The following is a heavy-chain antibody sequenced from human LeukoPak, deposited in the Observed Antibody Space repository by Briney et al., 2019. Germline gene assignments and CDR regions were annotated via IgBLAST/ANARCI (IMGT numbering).Heavy chain of an antibody. CDR3: ARTRYCTNGWLDP. D-gene: IGHD2-8*01. CDR2: IDWDNDI. Sequence: SVPALVKPTQTLTLTCTFSGFSLSTSGMCVSWIRQPQGKALEWLARIDWDNDIYYSTSLKTRLTISKDTSKNQVVLTMTNMDPVDTATYYCARTRYCTNGWLDPWGQGTLVTVSS. CDR1: GFSLSTSGMC. J-gene: IGHJ5*02. V-gene: IGHV2-70*11.